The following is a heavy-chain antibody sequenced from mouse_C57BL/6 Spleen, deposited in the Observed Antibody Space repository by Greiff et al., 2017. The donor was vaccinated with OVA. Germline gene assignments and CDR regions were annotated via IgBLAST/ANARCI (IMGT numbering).Heavy chain of an antibody. CDR1: GYTFTDYY. CDR2: INTYNGGN. D-gene: IGHD1-1*01. CDR3: ARSTTVVATPYWYFDV. V-gene: IGHV1-19*01. J-gene: IGHJ1*03. Sequence: VQLQQSGPVLVKPGASVKMSCKASGYTFTDYYMNWVKQSHGKSLEWIGVINTYNGGNSYNQKFKGKATLTVDKSSSTAYMELNSLTSEDSAVYYCARSTTVVATPYWYFDVGGTGTTVTVSS.